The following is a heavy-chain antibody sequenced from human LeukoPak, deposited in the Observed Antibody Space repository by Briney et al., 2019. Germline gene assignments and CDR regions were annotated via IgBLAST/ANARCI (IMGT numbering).Heavy chain of an antibody. V-gene: IGHV4-38-2*02. CDR3: ARSSGGDTTFDY. CDR2: IYHSGST. Sequence: PSETLSLTCTVSGYSISSGYYWGWIRQPPGKGLEWIGSIYHSGSTYYNPSLKSRVTISVDTSKNQFSLKLSSVTAADTAVYYCARSSGGDTTFDYWGQGTLVTASS. D-gene: IGHD4-17*01. J-gene: IGHJ4*02. CDR1: GYSISSGYY.